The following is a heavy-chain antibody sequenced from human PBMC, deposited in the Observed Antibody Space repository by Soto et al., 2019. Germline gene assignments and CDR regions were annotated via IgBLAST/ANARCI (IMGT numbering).Heavy chain of an antibody. J-gene: IGHJ2*01. D-gene: IGHD2-8*01. CDR2: IIPMFGTP. CDR3: LRGTRRNGSREYWYSDL. V-gene: IGHV1-69*01. Sequence: QVQLVQYGAEVKKPGSSVKVSCKASGGTFTYSAVSWVRQAPGQGLEWMGGIIPMFGTPNYAQKFQGRLTIAADESTSTVYMERISLRSEDAAVYSCLRGTRRNGSREYWYSDLWGRGPRVTGSS. CDR1: GGTFTYSA.